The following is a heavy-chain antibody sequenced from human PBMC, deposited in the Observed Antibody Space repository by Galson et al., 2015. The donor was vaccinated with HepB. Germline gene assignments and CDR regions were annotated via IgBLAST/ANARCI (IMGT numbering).Heavy chain of an antibody. Sequence: SLRLSCAASGFSFSNHWMHWVRQAPGKGLIWVSQINGDGGRTTYADSLKGRFTISRDNAERTLYLQMNSPTAEDTAVYYCTKGGPRYAVDVWGQGTTVTVSS. CDR1: GFSFSNHW. CDR2: INGDGGRT. V-gene: IGHV3-74*01. CDR3: TKGGPRYAVDV. J-gene: IGHJ6*02. D-gene: IGHD1-1*01.